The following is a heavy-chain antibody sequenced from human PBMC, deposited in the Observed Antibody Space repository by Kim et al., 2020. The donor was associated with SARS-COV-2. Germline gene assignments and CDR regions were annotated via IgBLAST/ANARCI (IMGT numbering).Heavy chain of an antibody. CDR1: GGSFSGYY. V-gene: IGHV4-34*01. J-gene: IGHJ4*02. CDR3: ARGRGKGGHTMVRGANDY. D-gene: IGHD3-10*01. Sequence: SETLSLTCAVYGGSFSGYYWSWIRQPPGKGLEWIGEINHSGSTNYNPSLKSRVTISVDTSKNQFSLKLSSVTAADTAVYYCARGRGKGGHTMVRGANDYWGQGTLVTVSS. CDR2: INHSGST.